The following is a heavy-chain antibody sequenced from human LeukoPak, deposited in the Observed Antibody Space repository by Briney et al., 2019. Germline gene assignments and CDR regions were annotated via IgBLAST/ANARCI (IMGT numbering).Heavy chain of an antibody. CDR1: GFTFSIYS. J-gene: IGHJ4*02. CDR2: ISKNSDDI. Sequence: GGSLRPSCVASGFTFSIYSMNWVRQAPGKGLEWVSYISKNSDDIYNADSVRGRFTISRDNAKNSLYLQMNSLRAEGTAVYYCARVRPGYYCDYWGQGILVTVSS. V-gene: IGHV3-21*05. CDR3: ARVRPGYYCDY.